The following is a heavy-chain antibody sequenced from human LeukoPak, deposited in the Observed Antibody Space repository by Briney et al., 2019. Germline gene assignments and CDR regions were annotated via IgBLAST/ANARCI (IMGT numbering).Heavy chain of an antibody. CDR3: ARVYSSGWYDY. CDR1: GGSISSYH. V-gene: IGHV4-4*07. J-gene: IGHJ4*02. D-gene: IGHD6-19*01. CDR2: IYNSGST. Sequence: PSETLSLTCTVSGGSISSYHWSWIRQPAGKGLEWIGRIYNSGSTNYNPSLKCRVTMSVDTSENQFSLRLSSVTAADTAVYYCARVYSSGWYDYWGQGTLVTVSS.